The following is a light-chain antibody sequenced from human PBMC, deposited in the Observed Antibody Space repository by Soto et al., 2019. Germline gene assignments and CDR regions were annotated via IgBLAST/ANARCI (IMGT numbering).Light chain of an antibody. V-gene: IGLV4-69*01. CDR2: IHDDGSH. J-gene: IGLJ3*02. CDR3: QAWDTDIAWV. Sequence: QLVLTQSPSASASLGASVKLTCTLSSGHNSHAIAWHQQQPGKGPRYLLKIHDDGSHIKGDEIPDRFSGSNSGADFYLTISTVQSDDEAEYYCQAWDTDIAWVLGGGNKVTVL. CDR1: SGHNSHA.